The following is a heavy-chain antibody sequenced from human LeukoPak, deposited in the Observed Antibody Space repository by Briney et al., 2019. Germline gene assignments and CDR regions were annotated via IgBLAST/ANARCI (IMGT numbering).Heavy chain of an antibody. V-gene: IGHV4-4*02. CDR1: GGSISSSNW. CDR3: ARGKGLYYWYFDL. Sequence: SETLSLTCAVSGGSISSSNWWSWVRQPPGKGLEWIGEIYHSGSTNYNPSLKSRVTISVDKSKNQFSLKLSSVTAADTAVYYCARGKGLYYWYFDLWGRGTLVTVSS. J-gene: IGHJ2*01. CDR2: IYHSGST. D-gene: IGHD3-16*02.